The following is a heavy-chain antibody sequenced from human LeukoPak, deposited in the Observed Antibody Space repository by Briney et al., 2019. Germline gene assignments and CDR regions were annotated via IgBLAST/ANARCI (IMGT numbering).Heavy chain of an antibody. CDR3: ATAVVPDHTYYMDV. CDR1: GGTYSSYA. CDR2: IIPILGTA. Sequence: SVKVSCKASGGTYSSYAISWVRQAPGQGLEWMGRIIPILGTANYAQKFQGRVTITTDESTSTAYMELSSLRSEDTALYYSATAVVPDHTYYMDVWGKGTTVTVSS. J-gene: IGHJ6*03. D-gene: IGHD2-2*01. V-gene: IGHV1-69*11.